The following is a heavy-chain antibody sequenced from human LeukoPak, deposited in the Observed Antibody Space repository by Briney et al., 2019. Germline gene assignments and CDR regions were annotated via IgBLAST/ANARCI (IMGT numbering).Heavy chain of an antibody. D-gene: IGHD3-22*01. V-gene: IGHV3-23*01. CDR2: ISDSGGRT. CDR3: AKRGVVIRVILVGFHKEAYYFDS. Sequence: GGSLRLSCAVSGITLSNYGMSWVRQAPGKGLEWVADISDSGGRTNYADSVKGRFTISRDNSKNTLYLQMNSLRAEDTAVYFCAKRGVVIRVILVGFHKEAYYFDSWGQGALVTVSS. CDR1: GITLSNYG. J-gene: IGHJ4*02.